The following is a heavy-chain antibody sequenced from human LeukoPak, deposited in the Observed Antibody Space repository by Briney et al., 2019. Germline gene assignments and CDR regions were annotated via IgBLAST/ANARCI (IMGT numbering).Heavy chain of an antibody. D-gene: IGHD3-9*01. CDR2: ITSGGGYT. V-gene: IGHV3-21*06. CDR3: ARGHYDVLTSSYKWTPDY. J-gene: IGHJ4*02. CDR1: GFTFSTYN. Sequence: TGGSLRLSCAASGFTFSTYNMNWVRQAPGKGLEWVSSITSGGGYTYYAASVKGRFTTSRDNAKNSLSLRLDSLRAEDTAVYYCARGHYDVLTSSYKWTPDYWGQGTLVTVSS.